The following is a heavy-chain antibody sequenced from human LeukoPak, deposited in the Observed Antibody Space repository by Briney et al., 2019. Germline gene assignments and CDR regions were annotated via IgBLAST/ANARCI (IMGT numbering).Heavy chain of an antibody. J-gene: IGHJ4*02. CDR3: ARRLTSAPFFDY. Sequence: GGSLRLSCAASGFTYNNAWMSWIRQAPGKEPEWVTYIKNSGSTIYYADSVTGRFTLSRGNAKTSLFLQMNSLRAEDTAVYYCARRLTSAPFFDYWGQGTLVTVSS. D-gene: IGHD6-25*01. CDR2: IKNSGSTI. CDR1: GFTYNNAW. V-gene: IGHV3-11*04.